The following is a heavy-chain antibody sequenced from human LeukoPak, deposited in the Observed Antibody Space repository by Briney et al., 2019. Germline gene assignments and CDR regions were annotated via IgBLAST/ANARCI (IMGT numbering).Heavy chain of an antibody. Sequence: SETLSLTCAVYGGSFSGYYWSWIRQPPGKGLEWLGEINHSGSTNYNPSLKSRVTISVDTSKNQFSLKLSSVTAADTAVYYCARDSGTTGEVKCDPWGQGTRVSVSS. V-gene: IGHV4-34*01. J-gene: IGHJ5*02. CDR2: INHSGST. D-gene: IGHD3-10*01. CDR1: GGSFSGYY. CDR3: ARDSGTTGEVKCDP.